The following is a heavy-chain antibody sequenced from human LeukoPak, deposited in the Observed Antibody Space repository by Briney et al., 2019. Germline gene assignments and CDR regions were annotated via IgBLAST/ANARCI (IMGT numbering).Heavy chain of an antibody. CDR3: ARAAGFYYDSSGYYYFDY. Sequence: ASVKVSCKASGYTFTSYGIGWVRQAPGQGLEWMGWISAYNGNTNYAQKLQGRVTMTTDTSTSTAYMELRSLRSDDTAVYYCARAAGFYYDSSGYYYFDYWGQGTLVTVSS. V-gene: IGHV1-18*01. J-gene: IGHJ4*02. CDR2: ISAYNGNT. D-gene: IGHD3-22*01. CDR1: GYTFTSYG.